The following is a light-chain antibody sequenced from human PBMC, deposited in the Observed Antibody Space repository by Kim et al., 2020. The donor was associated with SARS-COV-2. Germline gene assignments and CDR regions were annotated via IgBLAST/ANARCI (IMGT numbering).Light chain of an antibody. V-gene: IGKV3-20*01. Sequence: SPGDRASLSCRASHSFSSSYLAWDQQKPGQAPRLRIYGASSRATGIPDRFSGSGSRTDFTLTISRLEPEYVAVYYCQQYGSSPLTFGGGTKVDIK. CDR3: QQYGSSPLT. CDR1: HSFSSSY. J-gene: IGKJ4*01. CDR2: GAS.